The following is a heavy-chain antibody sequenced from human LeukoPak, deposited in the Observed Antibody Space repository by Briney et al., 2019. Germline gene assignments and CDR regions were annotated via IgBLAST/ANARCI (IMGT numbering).Heavy chain of an antibody. CDR2: INHSGST. Sequence: PSETLSLTCAVYGGSFSGYYWSRIRQPPGKGLEWIGEINHSGSTNYNPSLKSRVTISVDTPKNQLSLKLSSVTAADTAVYYCAREYYYGSGSYYHHFDYWGQGTLVTVSS. V-gene: IGHV4-34*01. CDR1: GGSFSGYY. J-gene: IGHJ4*02. D-gene: IGHD3-10*01. CDR3: AREYYYGSGSYYHHFDY.